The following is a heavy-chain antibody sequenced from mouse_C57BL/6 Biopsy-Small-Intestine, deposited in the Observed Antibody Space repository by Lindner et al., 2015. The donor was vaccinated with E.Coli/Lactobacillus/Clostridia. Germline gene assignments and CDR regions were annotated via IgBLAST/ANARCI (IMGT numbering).Heavy chain of an antibody. V-gene: IGHV1-63*01. J-gene: IGHJ2*01. D-gene: IGHD1-1*01. Sequence: VQLQESGAELVRPGTSVKMSCKASGYTSTNYWIGWAKQRPGHGLEWIGDIYPGGGYTNYDEKFKGKATLTADKSSSTAYMQFSSLTSEDSAIYYCARLGYGSIFDYWGQGTTLTVSS. CDR1: GYTSTNYW. CDR3: ARLGYGSIFDY. CDR2: IYPGGGYT.